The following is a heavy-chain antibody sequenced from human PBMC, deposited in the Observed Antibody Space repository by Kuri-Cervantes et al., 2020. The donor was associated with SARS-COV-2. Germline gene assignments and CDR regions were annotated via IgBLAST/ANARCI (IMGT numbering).Heavy chain of an antibody. Sequence: GGSLRLSCAASGFTFSSYAMHWVRQAPGKGLEWVTVISYDGSNKYYADSVKGRFTISRDNSKNTLYLQMNSLRAEDTAVYYCARDQDHYDSNDYFDYWGQGSLVTVSS. J-gene: IGHJ4*02. CDR1: GFTFSSYA. CDR2: ISYDGSNK. D-gene: IGHD3-22*01. V-gene: IGHV3-30*04. CDR3: ARDQDHYDSNDYFDY.